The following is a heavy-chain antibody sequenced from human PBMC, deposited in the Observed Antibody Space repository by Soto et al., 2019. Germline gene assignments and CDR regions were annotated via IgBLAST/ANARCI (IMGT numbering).Heavy chain of an antibody. CDR3: ARVWGGAFDF. CDR1: GGSISSYY. CDR2: IYYSGSI. D-gene: IGHD3-10*01. Sequence: PSETLSLTCTVSGGSISSYYWSWIRQPPGKGLEWIGYIYYSGSINYNPSLKSRVTISVDTSKNQFSLKPSSVTAADTAVYYCARVWGGAFDFWGQGTMVTVS. J-gene: IGHJ3*01. V-gene: IGHV4-59*01.